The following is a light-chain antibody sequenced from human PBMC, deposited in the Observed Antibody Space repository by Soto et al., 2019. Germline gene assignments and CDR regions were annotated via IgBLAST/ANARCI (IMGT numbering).Light chain of an antibody. Sequence: EVMMYQSPATLSVSPSERATLSFRAIHIVSIDLTWYQHKPAQAPRLLIYGSSMRATGIPARFSGSGSGTEFTLTISRLEPEDFAVYYCQQYGSLGTFGQGSKVDIK. CDR3: QQYGSLGT. J-gene: IGKJ1*01. CDR2: GSS. V-gene: IGKV3-15*01. CDR1: HIVSID.